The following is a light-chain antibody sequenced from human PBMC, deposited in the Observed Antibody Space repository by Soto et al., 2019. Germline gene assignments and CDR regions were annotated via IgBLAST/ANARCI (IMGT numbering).Light chain of an antibody. Sequence: AIRMTQSPSSLSASTGDRVTITCRASQGISSYLAWYQQKPGKAPKLLIYAASTLQSGVPSRFSGSGSGTDFTLTISCLQSEDFATYYCQQYGSSPPTITFGQGTRLEIK. V-gene: IGKV1-8*01. CDR2: AAS. CDR3: QQYGSSPPTIT. J-gene: IGKJ5*01. CDR1: QGISSY.